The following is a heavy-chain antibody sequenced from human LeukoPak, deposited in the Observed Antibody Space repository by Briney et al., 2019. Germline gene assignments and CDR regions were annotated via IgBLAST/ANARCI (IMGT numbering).Heavy chain of an antibody. J-gene: IGHJ4*02. Sequence: GGSLRLSCAASGFTFSSYAMSLVRQAPGKGLEWVSAIRGSGGSTYYADSVKGRFTISRDNSKNTLYLQMSSLRAEDTAVYYCAKNYYDSSGYGFDFWGQGTLVTVSS. CDR1: GFTFSSYA. CDR3: AKNYYDSSGYGFDF. CDR2: IRGSGGST. D-gene: IGHD3-22*01. V-gene: IGHV3-23*01.